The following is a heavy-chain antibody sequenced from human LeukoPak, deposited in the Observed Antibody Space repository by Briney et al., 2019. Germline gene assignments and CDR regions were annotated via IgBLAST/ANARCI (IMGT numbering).Heavy chain of an antibody. CDR2: ISSSSSTI. V-gene: IGHV3-48*01. CDR1: GFTFSSYS. D-gene: IGHD3-10*01. Sequence: VGSLRLSCAASGFTFSSYSMNWVRQAPGKGLGWVSYISSSSSTIYYADSVRGRLPISRDNAKNSLYLHMHSLMAEAPSCYSFARGPYGSGSYGRRGWVYYMDVWGKGTTVTISS. J-gene: IGHJ6*03. CDR3: ARGPYGSGSYGRRGWVYYMDV.